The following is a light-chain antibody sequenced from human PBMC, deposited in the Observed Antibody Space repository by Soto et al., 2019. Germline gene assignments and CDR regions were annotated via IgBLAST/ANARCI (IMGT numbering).Light chain of an antibody. V-gene: IGKV1-5*03. CDR3: QQYHDFQYT. CDR2: KAT. J-gene: IGKJ2*01. Sequence: DFPMTQSPSTLSASVGDGVTITCRASQSIGSGLAWYQQQPGKAPKLLIYKATNLHRGVSSRFSGSGSGTDFNLTISSLQPADSATYSCQQYHDFQYTFGQGPEPEI. CDR1: QSIGSG.